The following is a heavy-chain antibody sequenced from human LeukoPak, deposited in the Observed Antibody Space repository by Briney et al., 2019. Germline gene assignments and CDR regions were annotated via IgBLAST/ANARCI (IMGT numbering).Heavy chain of an antibody. D-gene: IGHD6-13*01. J-gene: IGHJ4*02. CDR3: ARGRSAAGPLHYFDS. V-gene: IGHV3-21*01. CDR2: LSSSSTYI. Sequence: GGSLRLSCAASGFTFSAYSMNWVRQAPGKGLEWVSSLSSSSTYIYYADSVKGRFTISRDNAKNSLYLQMNSLRDEDTAVYYCARGRSAAGPLHYFDSWGQGTLVTVSS. CDR1: GFTFSAYS.